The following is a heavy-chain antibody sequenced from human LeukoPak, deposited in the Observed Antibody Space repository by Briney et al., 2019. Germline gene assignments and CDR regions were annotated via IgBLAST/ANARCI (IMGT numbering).Heavy chain of an antibody. V-gene: IGHV3-11*01. CDR3: ARGTFSAWYSDY. CDR2: ISSSGSTI. J-gene: IGHJ4*02. Sequence: GGSLRLSCAASGFTFSDYYMSWIRQAPGKGLEWVSYISSSGSTIYYADSVKGRFTISRDNSKNTLYLQMNSLRAEDTAVYYCARGTFSAWYSDYWGQGTLVTVPS. CDR1: GFTFSDYY. D-gene: IGHD2/OR15-2a*01.